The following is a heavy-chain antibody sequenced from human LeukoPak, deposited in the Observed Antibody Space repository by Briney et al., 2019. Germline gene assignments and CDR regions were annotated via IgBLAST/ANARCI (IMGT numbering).Heavy chain of an antibody. CDR2: ISGSGGTT. Sequence: PGGSLRLSCAASGFTFSSYAMTWVRQAPGKGLEWVSGISGSGGTTYYADSVKGRFTISRDNSKNTLYLHMNSLRAEDTALYYCAKDHDYSSRPYYFDYWGQGTLVTVSS. CDR3: AKDHDYSSRPYYFDY. CDR1: GFTFSSYA. V-gene: IGHV3-23*01. D-gene: IGHD6-19*01. J-gene: IGHJ4*02.